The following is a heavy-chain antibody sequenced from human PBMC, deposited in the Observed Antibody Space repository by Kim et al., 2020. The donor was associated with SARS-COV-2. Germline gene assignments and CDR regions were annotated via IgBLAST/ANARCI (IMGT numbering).Heavy chain of an antibody. CDR3: ARGPRNIAAAGPLGGPYNWFDP. J-gene: IGHJ5*02. CDR1: GGSFSGYY. CDR2: INHSGST. V-gene: IGHV4-34*01. Sequence: SETLSLTCAVYGGSFSGYYWSWIRQPPGKGLEWIGEINHSGSTNYNPSLKSRVTISVDTSKNQFSLKLSSVTAADTAVYYCARGPRNIAAAGPLGGPYNWFDPWGQGTLVTVSS. D-gene: IGHD6-13*01.